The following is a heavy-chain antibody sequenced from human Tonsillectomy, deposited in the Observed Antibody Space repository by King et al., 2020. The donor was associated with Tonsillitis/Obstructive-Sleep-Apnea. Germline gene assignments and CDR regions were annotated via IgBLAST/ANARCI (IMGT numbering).Heavy chain of an antibody. CDR3: ARGGAVAAEMTYDY. CDR1: GFTFSSYS. D-gene: IGHD6-19*01. CDR2: ISSSSSYI. V-gene: IGHV3-21*01. Sequence: EVQLVESGGGLVKPGGSLRLSCAASGFTFSSYSMNWVRQAPGKGLEWVSSISSSSSYIYYADSVKGRFTISRDNAKNSLYLQMNSLRAEDTAVYYCARGGAVAAEMTYDYWGQGTLVTVSS. J-gene: IGHJ4*02.